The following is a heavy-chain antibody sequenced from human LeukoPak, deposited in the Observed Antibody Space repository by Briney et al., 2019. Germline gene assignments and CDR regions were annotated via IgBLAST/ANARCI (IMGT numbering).Heavy chain of an antibody. CDR3: ARHTGGY. CDR1: GGSISSSSYY. CDR2: IYYSGST. V-gene: IGHV4-39*01. Sequence: PSETLSLTCTVSGGSISSSSYYWGWIRQPPGKGLEWIGSIYYSGSTYYNPSLKSRVTISVDTSKNQFSLKLSSVTAADTAVYHCARHTGGYWGQGTLVTVSS. J-gene: IGHJ4*02. D-gene: IGHD7-27*01.